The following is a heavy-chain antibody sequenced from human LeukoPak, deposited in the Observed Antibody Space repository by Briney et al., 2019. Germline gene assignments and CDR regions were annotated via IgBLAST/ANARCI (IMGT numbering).Heavy chain of an antibody. V-gene: IGHV4-59*11. J-gene: IGHJ6*02. Sequence: SETLSLTCTVSGGSISGHYWSWIRQSPGKGLEWIGYIYNSGSTSYNPSLKSRVTISVDTSKNQFSLKLSSVTAADTAVYYCARGGSGYDSFYYYGMDVWGQGTTVTVSS. CDR3: ARGGSGYDSFYYYGMDV. D-gene: IGHD5-12*01. CDR1: GGSISGHY. CDR2: IYNSGST.